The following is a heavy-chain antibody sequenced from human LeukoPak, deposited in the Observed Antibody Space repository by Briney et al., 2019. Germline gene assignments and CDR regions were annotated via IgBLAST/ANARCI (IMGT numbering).Heavy chain of an antibody. J-gene: IGHJ4*01. CDR2: LNPSGGST. V-gene: IGHV1-46*01. D-gene: IGHD5-24*01. CDR1: GYTITTYY. CDR3: ARAIERGRRFDY. Sequence: ASVKVSCRTSGYTITTYYVHWVRQAPGQGLEWMGVLNPSGGSTNYAQKFQGRVTMTRDTSTSTVYMDLSSLISDDTAIYYCARAIERGRRFDYWGHGTLVTVSS.